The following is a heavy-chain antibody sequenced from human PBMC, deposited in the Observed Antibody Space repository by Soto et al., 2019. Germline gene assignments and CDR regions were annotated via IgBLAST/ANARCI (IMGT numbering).Heavy chain of an antibody. CDR3: GAYDSGGYI. CDR2: IYYSGTT. D-gene: IGHD3-22*01. J-gene: IGHJ4*02. CDR1: GASISSYF. V-gene: IGHV4-59*08. Sequence: PSETLSLTCTVSGASISSYFWNWIRQSPGKGLEYIGYIYYSGTTYYNPSLRGRVTISVDTSKKQFSLKLSSVTAADTAVYCCGAYDSGGYIWGQGTLVTVSS.